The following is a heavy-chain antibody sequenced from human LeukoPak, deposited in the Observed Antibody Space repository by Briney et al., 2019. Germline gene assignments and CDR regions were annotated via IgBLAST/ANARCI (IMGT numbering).Heavy chain of an antibody. Sequence: ASVKVSCKVSGGTFSSFTISWVRQAPGQGLEWMGGIIPIFGSTNYAQKFQGRVTNTADDSTSTAYMEVTSLTSDDTAVYYCARGYDVGDYVPYTSWGQGTLVIVSS. CDR2: IIPIFGST. J-gene: IGHJ5*02. D-gene: IGHD4-17*01. CDR3: ARGYDVGDYVPYTS. CDR1: GGTFSSFT. V-gene: IGHV1-69*01.